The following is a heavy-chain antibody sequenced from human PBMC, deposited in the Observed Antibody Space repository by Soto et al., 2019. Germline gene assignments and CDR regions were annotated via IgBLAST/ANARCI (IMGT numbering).Heavy chain of an antibody. CDR2: IVPFIGTT. V-gene: IGHV1-69*06. D-gene: IGHD6-13*01. Sequence: QVQLVQSGAEVRKPGSSVKVSCKASGDTFSSYVISWVRQAPGQGLEWMGGIVPFIGTTNYAQNFQGRVTITADKSTSTTYMELTSLRSEDTAVYYCARGGFSSSWRFDYWGQGALVTVSS. J-gene: IGHJ4*02. CDR1: GDTFSSYV. CDR3: ARGGFSSSWRFDY.